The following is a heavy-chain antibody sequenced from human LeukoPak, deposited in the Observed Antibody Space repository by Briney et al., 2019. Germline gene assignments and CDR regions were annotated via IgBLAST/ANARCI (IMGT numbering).Heavy chain of an antibody. CDR3: ARDSAPAPAPTDY. J-gene: IGHJ4*02. V-gene: IGHV3-11*06. Sequence: GGSLRLSCAASGSSFSDYYMSWFRQAPGKGLEWVSYISRSSSKIRYADSVKGRFTVSRDNAKNSLYLQMNSLRAEDTAVYYCARDSAPAPAPTDYWGQGTLVTVSS. D-gene: IGHD2-2*01. CDR1: GSSFSDYY. CDR2: ISRSSSKI.